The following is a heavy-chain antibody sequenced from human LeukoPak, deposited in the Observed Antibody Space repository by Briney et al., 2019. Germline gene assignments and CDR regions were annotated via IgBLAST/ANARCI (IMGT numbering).Heavy chain of an antibody. CDR2: IYYSGST. CDR1: GGSISDYY. J-gene: IGHJ4*02. Sequence: SETLSLTCTVSGGSISDYYWSWIRQPPGKGLEWIGDIYYSGSTNYNPSLKSRVTISVDTSKNQFSLKLSSVTAADTAVYYCARGREYSSSCFDYWGQGTLVTVSS. CDR3: ARGREYSSSCFDY. D-gene: IGHD6-6*01. V-gene: IGHV4-59*01.